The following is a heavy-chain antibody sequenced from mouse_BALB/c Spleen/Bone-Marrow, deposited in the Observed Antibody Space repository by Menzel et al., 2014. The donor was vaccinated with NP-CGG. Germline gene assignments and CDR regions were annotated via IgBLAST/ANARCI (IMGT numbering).Heavy chain of an antibody. CDR3: AGLRPRFEFAY. Sequence: VQPQQSGAELVKPGASVKLSCTASGFNIKDTYMHWVKQRPEQGLEWIGRIDPANGNTKYDPKFQGKATITADTSSNTAYLQLSSLTSEDTAVYYCAGLRPRFEFAYWGQGTLVTVSA. CDR1: GFNIKDTY. CDR2: IDPANGNT. D-gene: IGHD2-4*01. J-gene: IGHJ3*01. V-gene: IGHV14-3*02.